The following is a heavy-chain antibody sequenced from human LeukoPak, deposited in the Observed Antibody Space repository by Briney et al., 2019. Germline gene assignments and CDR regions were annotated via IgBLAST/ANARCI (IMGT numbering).Heavy chain of an antibody. CDR1: GFTFSSYA. CDR3: AITFRIDCSSTSCYYYGMDV. Sequence: GGSLRLSCAASGFTFSSYAMHWVRQVPGKGLEWVAVISYDGSHEYYADSVKGRFTISRDNSKNTLYLQMNSLRPEDTAVYYCAITFRIDCSSTSCYYYGMDVWGKGTTVTVSS. D-gene: IGHD2-2*01. J-gene: IGHJ6*04. V-gene: IGHV3-30*04. CDR2: ISYDGSHE.